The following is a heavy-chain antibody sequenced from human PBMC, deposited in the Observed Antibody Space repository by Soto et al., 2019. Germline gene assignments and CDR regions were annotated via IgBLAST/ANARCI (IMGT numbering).Heavy chain of an antibody. CDR3: ARRRRIDSSGPRWNWFDP. CDR2: ISSSSSTI. D-gene: IGHD6-19*01. J-gene: IGHJ5*02. V-gene: IGHV3-48*02. CDR1: GFTFSSYS. Sequence: RLSCAASGFTFSSYSMNWVRQAPGKGLEWVSYISSSSSTIYYADSVKGRFTISRDNAKNSLYLQMNSLRDEDTAVYYCARRRRIDSSGPRWNWFDPWGQGTLVTVSS.